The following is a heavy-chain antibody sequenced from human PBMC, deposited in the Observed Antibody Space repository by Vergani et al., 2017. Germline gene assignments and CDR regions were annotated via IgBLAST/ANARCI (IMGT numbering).Heavy chain of an antibody. CDR3: ASALGYCSSTICYGVNYDLGPLRY. V-gene: IGHV1-46*03. CDR1: GYTFTSYY. CDR2: INPSGGST. J-gene: IGHJ4*02. Sequence: QVQLVQSGAEVKKPGASVKVSCKASGYTFTSYYMHWVRQAPGQGLEWMGIINPSGGSTSYAQKFQGRVTMTRDTYTSTVYMDLSILRSEDTAVYYVASALGYCSSTICYGVNYDLGPLRYWVQGTLVTVSS. D-gene: IGHD2-2*01.